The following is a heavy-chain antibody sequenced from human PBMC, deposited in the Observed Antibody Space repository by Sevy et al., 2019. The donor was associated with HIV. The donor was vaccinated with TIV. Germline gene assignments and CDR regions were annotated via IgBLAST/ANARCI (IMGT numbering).Heavy chain of an antibody. CDR3: AKALNPALESMIEVIFRSLKGFDV. V-gene: IGHV3-23*01. J-gene: IGHJ3*01. D-gene: IGHD3-22*01. CDR1: GFTFNTHA. Sequence: GGSLTLSCAASGFTFNTHAMNWVRQAPGKGLEWVSVISGIGSSTYYADSVKGRFTISRDNSKNTLYLQMYSLRADDTAVYYCAKALNPALESMIEVIFRSLKGFDVWGQGTMVTVSS. CDR2: ISGIGSST.